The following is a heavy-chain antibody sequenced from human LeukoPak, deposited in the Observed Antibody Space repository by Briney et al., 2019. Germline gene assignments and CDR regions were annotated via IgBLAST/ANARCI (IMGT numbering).Heavy chain of an antibody. Sequence: SETLSLTCTVSGGSISSGGYHWSWIRQQPGKGLEWIGYIYYSGSTYYNPSLKSRVTISVDTSKNQFSLKLSSVTAADTAVYYCARDGRGYCSGGSCYQHYWYFDLRGRGTLVTVSS. V-gene: IGHV4-31*03. J-gene: IGHJ2*01. D-gene: IGHD2-15*01. CDR3: ARDGRGYCSGGSCYQHYWYFDL. CDR2: IYYSGST. CDR1: GGSISSGGYH.